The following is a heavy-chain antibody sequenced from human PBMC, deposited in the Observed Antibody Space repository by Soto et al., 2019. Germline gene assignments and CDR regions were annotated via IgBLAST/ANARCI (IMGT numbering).Heavy chain of an antibody. CDR1: GFSLSTSGMC. CDR2: IDWDDDK. CDR3: ARQYYYDSSGYYYFDY. V-gene: IGHV2-70*01. D-gene: IGHD3-22*01. Sequence: PTLVNPTQTLTLTCTFSGFSLSTSGMCVSWIRQPPGKALEWLALIDWDDDKYYSTSLKTRLTISKDTSKNQVVLTMTNMDPVDTATYYCARQYYYDSSGYYYFDYWGQGTLVTVSS. J-gene: IGHJ4*02.